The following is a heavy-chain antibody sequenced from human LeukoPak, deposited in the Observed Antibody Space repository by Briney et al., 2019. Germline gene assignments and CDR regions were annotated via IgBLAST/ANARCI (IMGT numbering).Heavy chain of an antibody. V-gene: IGHV3-48*04. D-gene: IGHD4-17*01. J-gene: IGHJ4*02. CDR1: GFIFSSYW. CDR3: ARQRGYGDYGDY. CDR2: ISSRSSSI. Sequence: PGGSLRLSCAASGFIFSSYWMSWVRQAPGKGLEWVAYISSRSSSIYYADSVRGRFTISRDNAKNSLYLQMNSLRAEDTAVYYCARQRGYGDYGDYWGQGTLVTVSP.